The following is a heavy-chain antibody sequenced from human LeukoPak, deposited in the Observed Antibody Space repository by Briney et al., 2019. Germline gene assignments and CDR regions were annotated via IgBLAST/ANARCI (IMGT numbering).Heavy chain of an antibody. CDR1: GGSISSFY. Sequence: SETLSLTCTVSGGSISSFYWSWIRQPPGKGLEWIGYIYYSGSTNYNPSLQSRVTISVDTSKNRFSLKLSSVTAADSAVYYCARRVGGTTFFDHWGQGTLVTVSS. J-gene: IGHJ4*02. CDR2: IYYSGST. CDR3: ARRVGGTTFFDH. V-gene: IGHV4-59*01. D-gene: IGHD1-26*01.